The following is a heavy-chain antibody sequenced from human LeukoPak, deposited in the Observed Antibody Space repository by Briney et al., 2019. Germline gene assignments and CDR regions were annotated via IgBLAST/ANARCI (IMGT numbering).Heavy chain of an antibody. V-gene: IGHV1-8*01. CDR2: MNPNSGNT. CDR3: ARGPITIFGVVIIRGDYYYYXDV. CDR1: GYTFTSYD. J-gene: IGHJ6*03. D-gene: IGHD3-3*01. Sequence: ASVKVSCKASGYTFTSYDINWVRQATGQGLEWMGWMNPNSGNTGYAQKFQGRVTMTRNTSISTAYMELSSLRSEDTAVYYCARGPITIFGVVIIRGDYYYYXDVXGKGXXVTV.